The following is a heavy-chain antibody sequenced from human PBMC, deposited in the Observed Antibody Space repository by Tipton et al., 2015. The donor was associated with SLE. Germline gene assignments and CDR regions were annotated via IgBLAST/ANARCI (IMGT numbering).Heavy chain of an antibody. V-gene: IGHV3-74*01. Sequence: SLRLSCAASGFTFSNYVMHWVRQAPGKGLVWVSRINSDGSTTNYADSVKGRFTISRDNAKNTLYLQMNSLRAEDTAVYYCATAGNYRFDYWGQGTLSTVSS. D-gene: IGHD1-7*01. CDR1: GFTFSNYV. CDR2: INSDGSTT. J-gene: IGHJ4*02. CDR3: ATAGNYRFDY.